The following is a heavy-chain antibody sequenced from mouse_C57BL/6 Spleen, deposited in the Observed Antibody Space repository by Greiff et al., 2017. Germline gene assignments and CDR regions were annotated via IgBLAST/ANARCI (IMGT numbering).Heavy chain of an antibody. CDR3: VRESYAMDY. V-gene: IGHV10-1*01. Sequence: EVQRVESGGGLVQPKGSLKLSCAASGFSFNTYAMNWVRQAPGKGLEWVARIRSKSNNYATYYADSVKDRFTISRDDSESMLYLQMNNLKTEDTAMYYCVRESYAMDYWGQGTSVTVSS. CDR1: GFSFNTYA. CDR2: IRSKSNNYAT. J-gene: IGHJ4*01.